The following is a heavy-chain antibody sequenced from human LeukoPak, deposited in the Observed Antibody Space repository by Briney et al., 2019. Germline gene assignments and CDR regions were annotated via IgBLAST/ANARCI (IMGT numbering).Heavy chain of an antibody. CDR3: ARGETDSSGWLGFDY. V-gene: IGHV1-69*05. CDR2: IIPIFGTA. CDR1: GGTFSSYA. J-gene: IGHJ4*02. D-gene: IGHD6-19*01. Sequence: SVKVSCKASGGTFSSYAISWVRQAPGQGLEWMGGIIPIFGTANYAQKFQGRVTITTDESTSTAYMELSSLRSEDTAVYYCARGETDSSGWLGFDYWGQGTLVTVSS.